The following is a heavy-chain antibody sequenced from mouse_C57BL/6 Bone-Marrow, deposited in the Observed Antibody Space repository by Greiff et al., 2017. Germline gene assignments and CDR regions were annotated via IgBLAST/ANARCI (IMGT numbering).Heavy chain of an antibody. V-gene: IGHV1-81*01. Sequence: QVQLQQSGAELARPGASVKLSCKASGYTFTSYGISWVKQRTGQGLEWIGEIFPRSGNTYYNEKFKGKATLTADKSSSTAYMELRSLTSEDSAVYFCARSGITTVVATYYAMDYWGQGTSVTVSS. CDR1: GYTFTSYG. CDR3: ARSGITTVVATYYAMDY. J-gene: IGHJ4*01. CDR2: IFPRSGNT. D-gene: IGHD1-1*01.